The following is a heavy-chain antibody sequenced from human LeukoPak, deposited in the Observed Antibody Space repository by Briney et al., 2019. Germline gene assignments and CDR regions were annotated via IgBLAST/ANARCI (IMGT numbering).Heavy chain of an antibody. V-gene: IGHV4-30-4*01. CDR3: ASSAPQAYCGGDCTYFDY. CDR2: IYYSGST. D-gene: IGHD2-21*02. CDR1: GGSFSGYY. J-gene: IGHJ4*02. Sequence: SETLSLTCAVYGGSFSGYYWSWIRQPPGKGLEWIGYIYYSGSTYYNPSLKSRVTISVDTSKNQFSLKLSSVTAADTAVYYCASSAPQAYCGGDCTYFDYWGQGTLVTVSS.